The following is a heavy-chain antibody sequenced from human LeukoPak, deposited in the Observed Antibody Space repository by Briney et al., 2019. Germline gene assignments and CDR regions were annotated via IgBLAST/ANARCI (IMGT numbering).Heavy chain of an antibody. CDR2: MNPNSGNT. D-gene: IGHD6-13*01. CDR1: GYTFTSYD. CDR3: ARGLARNKYSSRGYGDV. V-gene: IGHV1-8*01. Sequence: ASVKVSCKSSGYTFTSYDINWVRQATGQGLEWMGWMNPNSGNTGYAQKFQGRVTMTRNTSISTAYMELSSLRSEDTAVYYCARGLARNKYSSRGYGDVWGKGTTVTVSS. J-gene: IGHJ6*04.